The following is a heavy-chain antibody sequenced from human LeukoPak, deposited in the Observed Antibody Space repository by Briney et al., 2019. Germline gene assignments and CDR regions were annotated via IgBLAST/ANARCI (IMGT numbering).Heavy chain of an antibody. CDR1: GGSISSYY. D-gene: IGHD2-15*01. Sequence: KASETLSLTCTVSGGSISSYYWSWIRQPPGKGLEWIGYIYYSGSTNYNPSLKSRVTISVDTSKNQFSLKLSSVTAADTAVYYCARGEVARGPFDYWGQGTLVTVSS. V-gene: IGHV4-59*01. CDR3: ARGEVARGPFDY. CDR2: IYYSGST. J-gene: IGHJ4*02.